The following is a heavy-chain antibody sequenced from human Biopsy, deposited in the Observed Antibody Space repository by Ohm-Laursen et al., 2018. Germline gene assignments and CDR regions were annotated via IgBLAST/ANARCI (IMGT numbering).Heavy chain of an antibody. CDR1: GFIFSDYY. CDR3: TKERRGWYSER. CDR2: ITHDGSKT. J-gene: IGHJ4*02. V-gene: IGHV3-30*18. Sequence: SLRLSCSASGFIFSDYYMSWIHQAPGKGLEWVAIITHDGSKTYYADSVEGRFTISRDQFKSTVYLQLNSLRTEDTAIYYCTKERRGWYSERWGQGTLVTVSS. D-gene: IGHD6-19*01.